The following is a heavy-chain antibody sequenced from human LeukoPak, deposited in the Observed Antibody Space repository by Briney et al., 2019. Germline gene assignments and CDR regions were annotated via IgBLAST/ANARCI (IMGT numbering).Heavy chain of an antibody. CDR1: GGSISSSSYY. CDR2: IYYSGST. V-gene: IGHV4-39*02. D-gene: IGHD3-3*01. Sequence: PSETLSLTCTVSGGSISSSSYYWGWIRQPPGKGLEWIGSIYYSGSTYYNPSLKSRVTISVDTSKNQFSLKLSSVTAADTAVYYCARDRPPTPVPGTRFLERTGSYFDYWGQGTLVTVSS. CDR3: ARDRPPTPVPGTRFLERTGSYFDY. J-gene: IGHJ4*02.